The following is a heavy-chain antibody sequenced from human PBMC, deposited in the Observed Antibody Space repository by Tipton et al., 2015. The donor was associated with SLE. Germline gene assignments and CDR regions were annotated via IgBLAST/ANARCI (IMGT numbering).Heavy chain of an antibody. Sequence: TLSLTCTVSGGSISTTTYFWNWIRQSAGRGLEWIGRGFAGGLTDYNPPLSSRVTMSLDTSKSQFSLKLTSVTAADTSVYFCARGPPIDVWGTGTTVTVS. J-gene: IGHJ6*03. CDR1: GGSISTTTYF. CDR2: GFAGGLT. V-gene: IGHV4-61*02. CDR3: ARGPPIDV.